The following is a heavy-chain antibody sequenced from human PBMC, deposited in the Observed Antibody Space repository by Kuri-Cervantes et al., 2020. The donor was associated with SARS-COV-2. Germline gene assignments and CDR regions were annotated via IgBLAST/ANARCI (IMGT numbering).Heavy chain of an antibody. Sequence: SVKVSCKASGGTFSSYAISWVRQAPGQGLEWMGGIIPIFGTANYAQKFQGRVTITTDESTSTAYMELRSLRSDDTAFYYCARGQISYSSPSPLQHWGQGTLVTVSS. CDR1: GGTFSSYA. CDR3: ARGQISYSSPSPLQH. CDR2: IIPIFGTA. V-gene: IGHV1-69*05. J-gene: IGHJ1*01. D-gene: IGHD6-6*01.